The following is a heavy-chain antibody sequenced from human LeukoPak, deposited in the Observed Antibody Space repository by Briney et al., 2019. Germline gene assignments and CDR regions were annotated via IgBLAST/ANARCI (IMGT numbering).Heavy chain of an antibody. CDR3: AKDLDVVVPAAMGSGIDP. V-gene: IGHV3-74*01. Sequence: GGSLRLSCAASGFTFSTFWMHWVRQAPGKGLVWVSRINRDGNTTNYADSVKGRFTISRDNAKNTLYLQMNSLRAEDTAVYYCAKDLDVVVPAAMGSGIDPWGQGTLVTVSS. J-gene: IGHJ5*02. CDR1: GFTFSTFW. CDR2: INRDGNTT. D-gene: IGHD2-2*01.